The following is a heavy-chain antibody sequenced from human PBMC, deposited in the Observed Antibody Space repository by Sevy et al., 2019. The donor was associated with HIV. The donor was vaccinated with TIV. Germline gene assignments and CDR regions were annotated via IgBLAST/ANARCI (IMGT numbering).Heavy chain of an antibody. D-gene: IGHD3-10*01. CDR2: IYYSGST. V-gene: IGHV4-39*01. Sequence: SETLSLTCTVSGGSISNSDSYWGWIRQPPGKGLGWIGSIYYSGSTYYNPSLKSRVTLSVDTSKNQFSLKVNSVTPADTVLCYCAGRRVVDYYCSGTPPLVNGPFDIWGQGTMVTVSS. CDR3: AGRRVVDYYCSGTPPLVNGPFDI. J-gene: IGHJ3*02. CDR1: GGSISNSDSY.